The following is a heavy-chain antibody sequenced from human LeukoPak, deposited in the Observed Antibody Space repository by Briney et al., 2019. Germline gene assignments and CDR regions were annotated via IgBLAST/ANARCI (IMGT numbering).Heavy chain of an antibody. J-gene: IGHJ4*02. CDR2: ISYDGSNK. CDR3: ARDFRHVVGVGGTFDY. V-gene: IGHV3-30*04. Sequence: GGSLRLSCAASGFTFSSYAMYWVCQAPGKGLGRVAVISYDGSNKYYADSVGGRFTTSRDNSKNTLYLQMNSLRAEDTAAYYCARDFRHVVGVGGTFDYWGQGTLVTVSS. CDR1: GFTFSSYA. D-gene: IGHD6-13*01.